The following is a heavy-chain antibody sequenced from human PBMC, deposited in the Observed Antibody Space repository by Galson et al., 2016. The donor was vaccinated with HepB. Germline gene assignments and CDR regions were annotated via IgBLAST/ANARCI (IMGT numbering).Heavy chain of an antibody. Sequence: SLRLSCAASGFTFSSYAMTWVRQAPGKGLEYISDISNNGGRIYYADSVTGRFTISRDNSKNTLYLQMNSLRYEDTAVYYCAKAATPVFYYHGMDVWGQGTTVTVSS. CDR3: AKAATPVFYYHGMDV. J-gene: IGHJ6*02. CDR1: GFTFSSYA. CDR2: ISNNGGRI. V-gene: IGHV3-23*01.